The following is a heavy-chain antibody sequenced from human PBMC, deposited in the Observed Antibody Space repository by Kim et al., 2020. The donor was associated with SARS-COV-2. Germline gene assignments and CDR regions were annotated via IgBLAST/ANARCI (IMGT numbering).Heavy chain of an antibody. V-gene: IGHV4-4*09. Sequence: PAPRSRATLSVDTSKNQFSLKLSSVTAADTAVYYCARVMVRGVIAYFDYWGQGTLVTVSS. D-gene: IGHD3-10*01. CDR3: ARVMVRGVIAYFDY. J-gene: IGHJ4*02.